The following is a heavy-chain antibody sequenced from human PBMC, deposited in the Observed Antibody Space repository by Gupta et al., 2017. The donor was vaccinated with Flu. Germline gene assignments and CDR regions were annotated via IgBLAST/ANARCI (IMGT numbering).Heavy chain of an antibody. Sequence: QVQLVPSGAEVKKPGASVKVSCKASGYTFTRYYMHGVRQAPGQGLEWMGIINPRGGSTSYEKKFQGRVTMTRDTYTSTVYMELSSLRSEDTAVYYCARGRGDSRGYYYLWGQGTRGTVAS. CDR1: GYTFTRYY. V-gene: IGHV1-46*01. CDR2: INPRGGST. D-gene: IGHD3-22*01. CDR3: ARGRGDSRGYYYL. J-gene: IGHJ4*02.